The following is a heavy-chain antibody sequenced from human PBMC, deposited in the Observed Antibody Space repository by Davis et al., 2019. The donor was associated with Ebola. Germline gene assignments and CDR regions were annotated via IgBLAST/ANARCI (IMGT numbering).Heavy chain of an antibody. CDR2: ISGSGGST. J-gene: IGHJ4*02. CDR3: ARFMTTEDY. V-gene: IGHV3-23*01. CDR1: GFTFSDYY. Sequence: GESLKISCAASGFTFSDYYMSWIRQAPGKGLEWVSAISGSGGSTYYADSVKGRFTISRDNSKNTLYLQMNSLRAEDTAVYYCARFMTTEDYWGQGTLVTVSS. D-gene: IGHD4-17*01.